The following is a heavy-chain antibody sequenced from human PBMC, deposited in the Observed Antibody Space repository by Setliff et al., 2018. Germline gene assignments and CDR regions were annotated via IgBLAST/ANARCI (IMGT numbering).Heavy chain of an antibody. J-gene: IGHJ4*02. CDR3: ARIGDGYNYYFDY. V-gene: IGHV4-59*08. CDR2: IYYSGST. D-gene: IGHD5-12*01. Sequence: SETLSLTCTVSGGSISSHYWSWIRQPPGKGLEWIGSIYYSGSTNYNPSLKSRVTISVDTSKNQFSLKLSSVTAADTAVYYCARIGDGYNYYFDYWGQGTLVTVSS. CDR1: GGSISSHY.